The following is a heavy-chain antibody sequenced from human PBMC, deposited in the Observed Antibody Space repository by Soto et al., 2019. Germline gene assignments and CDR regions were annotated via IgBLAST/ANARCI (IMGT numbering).Heavy chain of an antibody. CDR3: ARANCTNGVCYVWDYYYYGMDV. Sequence: SVKVSCKASGGTFSSYAISWVRQAPGQGLEWMGGIIPIFGTANYAQKFQGRVTITADESTSTAYMELSSLGSEDTAVYYCARANCTNGVCYVWDYYYYGMDVWGQGTTVTVSS. CDR1: GGTFSSYA. CDR2: IIPIFGTA. D-gene: IGHD2-8*01. J-gene: IGHJ6*02. V-gene: IGHV1-69*13.